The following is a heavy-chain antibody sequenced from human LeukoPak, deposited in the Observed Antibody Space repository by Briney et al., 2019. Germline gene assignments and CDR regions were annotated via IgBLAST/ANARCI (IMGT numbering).Heavy chain of an antibody. CDR3: AKRRGGYYDSSGFDY. D-gene: IGHD3-22*01. J-gene: IGHJ4*02. Sequence: GSLRLSCAASGVTFSSYAMSWVRQAPGKGLECVSAISGSGGSTYYADSVNGRFTLSRDSPKRTLYLQMNRLRAEDTAVYYCAKRRGGYYDSSGFDYWGQGTLVTVSS. CDR2: ISGSGGST. CDR1: GVTFSSYA. V-gene: IGHV3-23*01.